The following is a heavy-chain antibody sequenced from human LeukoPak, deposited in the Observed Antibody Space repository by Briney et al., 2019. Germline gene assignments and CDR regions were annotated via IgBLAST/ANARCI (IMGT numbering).Heavy chain of an antibody. CDR1: GFTFGSYA. V-gene: IGHV3-23*01. Sequence: GGSLRLSCAASGFTFGSYAMSWVRQAPGKGLEWVSAISGSDGSTYYANSVKGRFIISRDNSKNTLYLQMNSLRAEDTAVYYCAKGVVVAPDVTPFDYWGQGTLVTVSS. D-gene: IGHD2-2*01. J-gene: IGHJ4*02. CDR3: AKGVVVAPDVTPFDY. CDR2: ISGSDGST.